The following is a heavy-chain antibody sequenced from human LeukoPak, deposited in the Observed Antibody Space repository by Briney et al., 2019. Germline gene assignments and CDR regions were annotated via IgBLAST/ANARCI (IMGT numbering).Heavy chain of an antibody. J-gene: IGHJ6*02. V-gene: IGHV3-23*01. Sequence: GGSLRLSGAASGFTFSSYAMSWVRQAPGKGLEWVSAISGSGGSTYYADSVKGRFTISRDNSKNTLYLQMNSLRAEDTAVYYCAKDPRQIQLWLGRYYYYGMDVWGQGTTVTVSS. D-gene: IGHD5-18*01. CDR3: AKDPRQIQLWLGRYYYYGMDV. CDR2: ISGSGGST. CDR1: GFTFSSYA.